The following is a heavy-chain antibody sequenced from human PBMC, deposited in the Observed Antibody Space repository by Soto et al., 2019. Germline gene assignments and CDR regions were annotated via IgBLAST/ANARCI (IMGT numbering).Heavy chain of an antibody. J-gene: IGHJ4*02. CDR1: GFTFSSYS. CDR3: AREDGYCSSTSCYGGGFDY. V-gene: IGHV3-21*01. Sequence: GGSLRLSCAASGFTFSSYSMNWVRQAPGKGLEWVSSISSSSSYIYYADSVKGRFTISRDNAKNSLYLQMNSLRAEDTAVYYCAREDGYCSSTSCYGGGFDYWGQGTLVTVSS. CDR2: ISSSSSYI. D-gene: IGHD2-2*01.